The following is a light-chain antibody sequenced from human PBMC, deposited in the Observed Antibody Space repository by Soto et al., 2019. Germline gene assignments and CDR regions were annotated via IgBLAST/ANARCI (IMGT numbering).Light chain of an antibody. Sequence: QSVLTQPPSVSGAPGQRVTIACTGSSSNIGAAYDVQWYQQLPGTAPKLLIYGNNNRPSGVPDRFSGSKSGTSASLAITGLQAEDEADYYCQSYDSSLSAVVFGGGTQLTVL. CDR2: GNN. CDR3: QSYDSSLSAVV. CDR1: SSNIGAAYD. J-gene: IGLJ2*01. V-gene: IGLV1-40*01.